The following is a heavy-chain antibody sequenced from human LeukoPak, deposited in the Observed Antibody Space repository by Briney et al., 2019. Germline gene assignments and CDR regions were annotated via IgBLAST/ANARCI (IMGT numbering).Heavy chain of an antibody. J-gene: IGHJ4*02. Sequence: GGSLRLSCAASGFTFSSYAMSWVRQAPGKGLEWVSGISGSGGNTYYAYSVKGRFTISRDNSKNTLYLQMNSLRAEDTAVYYCAKVAGYTNTPEDYWGQGTLVTVSS. V-gene: IGHV3-23*01. CDR2: ISGSGGNT. CDR3: AKVAGYTNTPEDY. CDR1: GFTFSSYA. D-gene: IGHD6-13*01.